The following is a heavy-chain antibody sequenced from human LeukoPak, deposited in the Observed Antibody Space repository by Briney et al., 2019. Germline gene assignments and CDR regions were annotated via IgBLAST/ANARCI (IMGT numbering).Heavy chain of an antibody. CDR3: AKDRGGGAVAGTGPGY. J-gene: IGHJ4*02. V-gene: IGHV3-7*01. CDR2: IKEDGSEK. D-gene: IGHD6-19*01. Sequence: GGSLRLSCTGSGFTISSYWMSWVRQAPGKGLEWVANIKEDGSEKYCVDSVKGRFTISRDNSKNTLYLQMNSLRAEDTAVYYCAKDRGGGAVAGTGPGYWGQGTLVTVSS. CDR1: GFTISSYW.